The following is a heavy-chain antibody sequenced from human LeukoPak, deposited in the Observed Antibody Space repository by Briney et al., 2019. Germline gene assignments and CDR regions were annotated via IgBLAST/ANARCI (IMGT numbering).Heavy chain of an antibody. CDR3: AREEATVTTFYYFDY. CDR1: GGTLSSYA. V-gene: IGHV1-69*04. J-gene: IGHJ4*02. D-gene: IGHD4-11*01. Sequence: ASVKDSCKACGGTLSSYAISWVRPAPGQGLAGMGRIFPILGIANYAQKFQGRVTITADKSTSTAYMELSSLRSEDTAVYYCAREEATVTTFYYFDYWGQGTLVTVSS. CDR2: IFPILGIA.